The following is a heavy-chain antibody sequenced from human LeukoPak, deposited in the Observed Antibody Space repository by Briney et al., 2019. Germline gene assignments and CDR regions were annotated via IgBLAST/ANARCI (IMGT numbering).Heavy chain of an antibody. D-gene: IGHD3-22*01. V-gene: IGHV4-4*02. CDR2: IYHSGST. CDR3: ASYDSSGYYYVNAFDI. J-gene: IGHJ3*02. Sequence: SGTLSLTCAVSGGSISSSNWWSWVRQPPGKGLEWIGEIYHSGSTNYNPSLKSRVTISVDKSKNQFSLKLSSVTAADTAVYYCASYDSSGYYYVNAFDIWGQGTMAPVSS. CDR1: GGSISSSNW.